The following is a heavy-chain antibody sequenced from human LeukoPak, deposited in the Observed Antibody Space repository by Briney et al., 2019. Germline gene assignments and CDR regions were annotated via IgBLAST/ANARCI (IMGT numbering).Heavy chain of an antibody. CDR1: GYSISNGYH. V-gene: IGHV4-38-2*02. D-gene: IGHD3-10*01. CDR2: INHSGST. CDR3: ARDSGYDPGWFDP. Sequence: SETLSLTCAVSGYSISNGYHWGWIRQPPEKGLEWIGSINHSGSTYYNPSLKSRVTISVDTSKNQFSPKLNSVTAADTAVYYCARDSGYDPGWFDPWGQGTLVTVSS. J-gene: IGHJ5*02.